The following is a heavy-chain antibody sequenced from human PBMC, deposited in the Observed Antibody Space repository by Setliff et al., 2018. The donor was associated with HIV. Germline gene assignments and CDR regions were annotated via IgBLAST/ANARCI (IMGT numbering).Heavy chain of an antibody. CDR1: GGTLSTSA. J-gene: IGHJ5*02. Sequence: ASVKVSCKASGGTLSTSAIGWLRQAPGQGLEWMGGFIPMFGITQYAPKFQGSVTITADESTSTVYMELNSLRSEDTAVYYCARQKASEYSSSFWFDPWGQGTLVTVSS. CDR2: FIPMFGIT. D-gene: IGHD6-6*01. V-gene: IGHV1-69*13. CDR3: ARQKASEYSSSFWFDP.